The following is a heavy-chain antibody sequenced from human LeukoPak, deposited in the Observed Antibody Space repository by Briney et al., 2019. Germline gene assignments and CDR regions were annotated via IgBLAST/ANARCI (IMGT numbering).Heavy chain of an antibody. CDR1: GGSVSSGNYY. D-gene: IGHD2-21*01. V-gene: IGHV4-61*01. CDR2: IYYSGST. J-gene: IGHJ4*02. Sequence: KASETLSLTCTVSGGSVSSGNYYWSWIRQPPGKGLEWIGYIYYSGSTNYNPSLKSRVTISVDTSKNQFSLKLSSVTAADTAVYYCARDPPGERNYWGQGTLVTVSS. CDR3: ARDPPGERNY.